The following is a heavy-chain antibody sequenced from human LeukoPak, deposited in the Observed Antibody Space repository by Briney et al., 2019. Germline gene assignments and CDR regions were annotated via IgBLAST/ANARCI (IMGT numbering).Heavy chain of an antibody. CDR2: IYSGGST. D-gene: IGHD5-18*01. CDR1: GLTVSSNY. CDR3: ARDRGYSYGYYYYYGMDV. V-gene: IGHV3-66*01. J-gene: IGHJ6*02. Sequence: PGGSLRLSCAASGLTVSSNYMSWVRQAPGKGLEWVSVIYSGGSTYYADSVKGRFTISRDNSKNTLYLQMNSLRAEDTAVYYCARDRGYSYGYYYYYGMDVWGQGTTVTVSS.